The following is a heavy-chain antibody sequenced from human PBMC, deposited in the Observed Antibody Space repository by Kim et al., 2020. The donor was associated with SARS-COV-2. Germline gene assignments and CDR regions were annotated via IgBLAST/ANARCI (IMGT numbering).Heavy chain of an antibody. V-gene: IGHV4-59*08. CDR2: ISYSGNT. CDR1: GGSISSYY. D-gene: IGHD3-22*01. Sequence: SETLSLTCTVSGGSISSYYWSWVRQPPGKGLEWIGYISYSGNTNYHPSLKSRVTMSVDTSKNHFSLKLSSVTAADTAVYYCARQNYYTIVVAYYYYYMDV. J-gene: IGHJ6*03. CDR3: ARQNYYTIVVAYYYYYMDV.